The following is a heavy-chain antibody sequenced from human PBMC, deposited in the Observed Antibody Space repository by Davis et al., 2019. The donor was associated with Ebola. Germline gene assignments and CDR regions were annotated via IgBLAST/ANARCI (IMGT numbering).Heavy chain of an antibody. Sequence: MPSETLSLTCAVYGGSFSGYYWSWIRQPPGKGLEWIGYIYYSGSTNYNPSLKSRVTISVDTSKNQFSLKLSSVTAADTAVYYCARAGGISVYGMDVWGQGTTVTVSS. D-gene: IGHD2-8*02. J-gene: IGHJ6*02. V-gene: IGHV4-59*08. CDR1: GGSFSGYY. CDR3: ARAGGISVYGMDV. CDR2: IYYSGST.